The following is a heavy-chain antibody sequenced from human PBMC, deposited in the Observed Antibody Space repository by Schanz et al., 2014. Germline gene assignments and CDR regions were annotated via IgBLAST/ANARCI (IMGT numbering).Heavy chain of an antibody. Sequence: EVQLAESGGGLVQPGGSLRLSCAASGFTFSTSAMSWVRQVPGKGLEWVSAILGLASTTYYADSVKGRFTISRDNSKNLLYLQMNSLRAEDTAVYYCTRDVRLDRRGNWFDPWGQGTLVTVSS. V-gene: IGHV3-23*04. J-gene: IGHJ5*02. CDR2: ILGLASTT. D-gene: IGHD1-1*01. CDR1: GFTFSTSA. CDR3: TRDVRLDRRGNWFDP.